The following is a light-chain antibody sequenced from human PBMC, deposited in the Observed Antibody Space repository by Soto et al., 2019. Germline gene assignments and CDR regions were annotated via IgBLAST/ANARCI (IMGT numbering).Light chain of an antibody. CDR3: QQYGGSPWT. V-gene: IGKV3-20*01. J-gene: IGKJ1*01. CDR2: GTS. Sequence: EILLTQSPGTLSLSPGERATLSCRASHRISISYLAWYQQRPGQAPSLLIYGTSSRATGIPDRFSGSGSGTDFTLTISRLEPEDFAVYYCQQYGGSPWTFGQGTKVDIK. CDR1: HRISISY.